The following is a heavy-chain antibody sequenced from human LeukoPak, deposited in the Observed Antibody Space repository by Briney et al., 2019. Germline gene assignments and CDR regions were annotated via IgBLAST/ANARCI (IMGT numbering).Heavy chain of an antibody. V-gene: IGHV4-59*01. CDR2: IYYSGST. CDR1: GGSLSSYY. J-gene: IGHJ4*02. D-gene: IGHD5-12*01. CDR3: ARESPRGLLGY. Sequence: SETLSLTCTVSGGSLSSYYWSWIRQPPGKGLEWIGYIYYSGSTNYNPSLKSRVTISVDTSKNQFSLKLSSVAAADTAVYYCARESPRGLLGYWGPGTLVTVGS.